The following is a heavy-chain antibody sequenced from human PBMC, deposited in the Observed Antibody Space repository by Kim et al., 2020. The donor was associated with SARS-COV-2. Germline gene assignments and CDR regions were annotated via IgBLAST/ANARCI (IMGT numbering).Heavy chain of an antibody. D-gene: IGHD3-22*01. CDR2: IYYSGST. CDR3: ARVNPYDSSGYYYYGMDV. CDR1: GGSISSYY. Sequence: SETLSLTCTVSGGSISSYYWSWIRQPPGKGLEWIGYIYYSGSTNYNPSLKSRVTISVDTSKNQFSLKLSSVTAADTAVYYCARVNPYDSSGYYYYGMDVWGQGTTVTVSS. V-gene: IGHV4-59*01. J-gene: IGHJ6*02.